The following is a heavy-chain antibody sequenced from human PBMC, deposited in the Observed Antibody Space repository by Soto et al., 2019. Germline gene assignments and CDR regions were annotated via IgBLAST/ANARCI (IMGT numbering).Heavy chain of an antibody. CDR1: GGSFSGYY. Sequence: SETLSLTCAVYGGSFSGYYWSWIRQPPGKGLEWIGEINHSGSTNYNPSLKSRVTISVDTSKNQFSLKLSSVTAADTAVYYCAGGGGLPRYYWGQGTLVTVSS. CDR2: INHSGST. CDR3: AGGGGLPRYY. D-gene: IGHD1-26*01. J-gene: IGHJ4*02. V-gene: IGHV4-34*01.